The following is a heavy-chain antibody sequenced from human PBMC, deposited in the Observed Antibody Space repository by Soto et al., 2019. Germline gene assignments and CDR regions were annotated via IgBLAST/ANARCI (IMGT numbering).Heavy chain of an antibody. D-gene: IGHD2-15*01. CDR3: AKDRLPNYYYGMDV. CDR1: GFTFSSYG. Sequence: QVQLVESGGGVVQPGRSLRLSCAASGFTFSSYGMHWVRQAPGKGLEWVAVISYDGSNKYYADSVKGRFTISRDNSKNTLYLQMNSLRAEDTAVYYCAKDRLPNYYYGMDVWGQGTRVSVSS. V-gene: IGHV3-30*18. J-gene: IGHJ6*02. CDR2: ISYDGSNK.